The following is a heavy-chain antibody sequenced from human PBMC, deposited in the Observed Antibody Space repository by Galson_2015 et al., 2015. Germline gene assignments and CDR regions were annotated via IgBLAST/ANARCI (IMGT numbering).Heavy chain of an antibody. Sequence: SLRLSCAASGFTFSSYVMSWVRQAPGKGLEWVSAISGSGGSTYYADSVKGRFTISRDNSKNTLYLQMNSLRAEDTAVYYCARGLDFWSGYYYDYWGQGTLVTVSS. V-gene: IGHV3-23*01. J-gene: IGHJ4*02. CDR2: ISGSGGST. D-gene: IGHD3-3*01. CDR3: ARGLDFWSGYYYDY. CDR1: GFTFSSYV.